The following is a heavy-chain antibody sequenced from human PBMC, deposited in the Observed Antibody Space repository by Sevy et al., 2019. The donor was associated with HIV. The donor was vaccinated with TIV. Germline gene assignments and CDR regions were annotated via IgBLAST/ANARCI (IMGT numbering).Heavy chain of an antibody. CDR3: ARDTEQLPNLPGRWFDP. CDR1: GYVFASYG. J-gene: IGHJ5*02. CDR2: ISPFSGDT. V-gene: IGHV1-18*01. Sequence: ASVKVSYKAFGYVFASYGISWVRQAPGQGLEWMGWISPFSGDTKYEQKFQGRVTMTTDTSTATAYMEVRSLRSEDTALYYCARDTEQLPNLPGRWFDPWGQGTLVTVSS. D-gene: IGHD6-13*01.